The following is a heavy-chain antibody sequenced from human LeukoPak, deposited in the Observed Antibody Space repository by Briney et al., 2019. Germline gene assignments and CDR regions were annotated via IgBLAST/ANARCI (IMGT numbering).Heavy chain of an antibody. D-gene: IGHD1-14*01. CDR3: ARLLGINGMDV. CDR1: GGSISSSSYY. V-gene: IGHV4-39*01. J-gene: IGHJ6*02. Sequence: SETLSLTCTVSGGSISSSSYYWGWIRQPPGKGLEWIGSIYYSGSTYYNPSLKSRVTISVDTSKNQFSLKLSSVTAADTAVYYCARLLGINGMDVWGQGTTVTVSS. CDR2: IYYSGST.